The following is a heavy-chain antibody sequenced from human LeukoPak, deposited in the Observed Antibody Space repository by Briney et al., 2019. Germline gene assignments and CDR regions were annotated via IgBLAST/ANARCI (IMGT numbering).Heavy chain of an antibody. CDR3: ARGKRGGYYYDSSGYPFDY. Sequence: SETLSLTRAVYGVALCGFYWSWIRQPPRKRLEWVGENTPSGSTNYKPPLKRRVTISVDTSKNQSSLKLSSVSASGTAVYYCARGKRGGYYYDSSGYPFDYWGQGTLVTVSS. CDR1: GVALCGFY. CDR2: NTPSGST. V-gene: IGHV4-34*01. J-gene: IGHJ4*02. D-gene: IGHD3-22*01.